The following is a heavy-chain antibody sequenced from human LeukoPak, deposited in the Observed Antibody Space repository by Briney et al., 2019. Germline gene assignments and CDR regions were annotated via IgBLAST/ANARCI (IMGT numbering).Heavy chain of an antibody. J-gene: IGHJ3*02. CDR3: ARGGYCSGGSCSIDAFDI. CDR2: IYTSGST. V-gene: IGHV4-61*02. Sequence: SETLSLTCTVSGVSISSGSYYWSWIRQPAGKGLEWIGRIYTSGSTNYNPSLKSRVTISVDTSKNQFSLKLSSVTAADTAVYYCARGGYCSGGSCSIDAFDIWGQGTMVTVSS. D-gene: IGHD2-15*01. CDR1: GVSISSGSYY.